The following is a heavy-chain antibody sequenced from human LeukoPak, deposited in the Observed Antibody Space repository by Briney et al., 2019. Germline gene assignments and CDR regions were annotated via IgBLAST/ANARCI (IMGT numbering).Heavy chain of an antibody. D-gene: IGHD6-13*01. J-gene: IGHJ6*03. CDR1: RFTFSSYS. Sequence: GGSLRLSCAASRFTFSSYSMNWVRQAPGKGLEWVSSISSSSSYIYYADSVKGRFTISRDNAKNSLYLQMNSLRAEDTAVYYCARDSKAASNSYYYYYMDVWGKGTTVTVSS. V-gene: IGHV3-21*01. CDR2: ISSSSSYI. CDR3: ARDSKAASNSYYYYYMDV.